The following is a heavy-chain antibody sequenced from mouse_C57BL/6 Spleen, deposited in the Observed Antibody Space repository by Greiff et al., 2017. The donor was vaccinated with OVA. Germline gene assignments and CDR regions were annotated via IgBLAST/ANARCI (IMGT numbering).Heavy chain of an antibody. CDR1: GFTFSSYA. CDR2: ISSGGDYI. J-gene: IGHJ4*01. Sequence: EVMLVESGEGLVKPGGSLKLSCAASGFTFSSYAMSWVRQTPEKRLEWVAYISSGGDYIYYADTVKGRFTISRANARNTLYLQMSSLKSEDTAMYYCTRGIYYDYDDYAMDYWGQGTSVTVSS. D-gene: IGHD2-4*01. V-gene: IGHV5-9-1*02. CDR3: TRGIYYDYDDYAMDY.